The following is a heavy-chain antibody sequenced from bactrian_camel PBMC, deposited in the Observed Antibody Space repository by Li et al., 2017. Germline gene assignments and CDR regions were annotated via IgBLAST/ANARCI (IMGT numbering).Heavy chain of an antibody. CDR2: IVSGGDAT. V-gene: IGHV3S40*01. CDR3: ATDGAMTSSSFGY. J-gene: IGHJ6*01. D-gene: IGHD3*01. CDR1: GFPFSTYD. Sequence: DVQLVESGGGWVQPGGSLRLSCAASGFPFSTYDMSWVRQAPGKGLEWVSAIVSGGDATYYGDSVKGRFTITRDNAKNTLYPQMNSLKTEDTAVYYCATDGAMTSSSFGYWGQG.